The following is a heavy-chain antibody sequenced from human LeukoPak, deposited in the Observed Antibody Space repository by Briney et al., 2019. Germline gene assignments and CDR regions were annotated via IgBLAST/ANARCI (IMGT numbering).Heavy chain of an antibody. V-gene: IGHV4-39*01. D-gene: IGHD3-22*01. J-gene: IGHJ5*02. CDR1: GGSISSSSYY. CDR3: ARQYYYDRTGYYPNWFDP. Sequence: SETLSLTCTVSGGSISSSSYYWGWIRQPPGKGLERIGSIYYSGSTYYNPSLKSRVTISVDTSKNQFSLKLSSVTAADTAVYYCARQYYYDRTGYYPNWFDPWGQGTLVTVSS. CDR2: IYYSGST.